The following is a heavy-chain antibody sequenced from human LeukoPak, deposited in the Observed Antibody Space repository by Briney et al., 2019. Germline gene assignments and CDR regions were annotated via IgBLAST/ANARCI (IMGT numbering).Heavy chain of an antibody. D-gene: IGHD5-24*01. Sequence: ASVKVSCKASGYTFSGYAIHWVRQAPGQRFEWMGWINAGNGHTKYSQNFQGRVTITRDSSANIVYMELSSLTSEDTAVYYCARGIWSATRVDYYLDDWGQGTLVTVSS. J-gene: IGHJ4*02. CDR1: GYTFSGYA. CDR3: ARGIWSATRVDYYLDD. V-gene: IGHV1-3*01. CDR2: INAGNGHT.